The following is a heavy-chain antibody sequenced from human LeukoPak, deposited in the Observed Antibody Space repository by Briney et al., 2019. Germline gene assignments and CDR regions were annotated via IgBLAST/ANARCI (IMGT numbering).Heavy chain of an antibody. J-gene: IGHJ6*03. Sequence: WASVKVSCKASGYTFTSYDINWVRQATGQGLEWMGWMNPNSGNTGSAQKFQGRVTMTRNTSISTAYMELSSLTSEDTAVNYCARDGCGGSCFHYYYYYMDVWGKGTTVTISS. D-gene: IGHD2-15*01. V-gene: IGHV1-8*01. CDR3: ARDGCGGSCFHYYYYYMDV. CDR1: GYTFTSYD. CDR2: MNPNSGNT.